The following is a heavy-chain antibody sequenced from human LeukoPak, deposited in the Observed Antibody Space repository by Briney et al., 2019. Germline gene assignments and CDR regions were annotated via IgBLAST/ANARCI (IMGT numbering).Heavy chain of an antibody. D-gene: IGHD3-3*01. V-gene: IGHV4-39*01. J-gene: IGHJ4*02. Sequence: SETLSLTCTVSGGSISTTGYYWGWIRQPPGKGQDCIGSIYYSGSTYYNPSLKSRVTISVDTSKNQFSLKLSSVTAADTAVYYCARFGSNYFDYWGQGTLVTVSS. CDR2: IYYSGST. CDR3: ARFGSNYFDY. CDR1: GGSISTTGYY.